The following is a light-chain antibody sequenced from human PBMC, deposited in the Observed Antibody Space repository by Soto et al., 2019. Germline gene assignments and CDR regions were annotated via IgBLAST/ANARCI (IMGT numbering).Light chain of an antibody. J-gene: IGLJ3*02. CDR2: GVT. Sequence: QSALTQPASVSGSPGQSITISCTGTSSDVGSQNFVSWHQQHPGKAPKFIIYGVTNRPSGVSDRFSGSKSGNTASLTISGLQADDEADYYCSSYSSSYTWVFGGGTKLTVL. V-gene: IGLV2-14*01. CDR1: SSDVGSQNF. CDR3: SSYSSSYTWV.